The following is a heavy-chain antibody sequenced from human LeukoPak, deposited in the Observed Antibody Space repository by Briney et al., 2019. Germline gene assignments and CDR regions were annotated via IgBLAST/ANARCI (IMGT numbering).Heavy chain of an antibody. CDR1: GGSFSGYY. CDR3: ARRGIIVGATNAFDI. CDR2: IYTSGST. V-gene: IGHV4-4*09. Sequence: SETLSLTCAVYGGSFSGYYWSWVRQPPGKGLEWIGYIYTSGSTNYNPSLKSRVTISVDTSKNQFSLKLSSVTAADTAVYYCARRGIIVGATNAFDIWGQGTMVTVSS. D-gene: IGHD1-26*01. J-gene: IGHJ3*02.